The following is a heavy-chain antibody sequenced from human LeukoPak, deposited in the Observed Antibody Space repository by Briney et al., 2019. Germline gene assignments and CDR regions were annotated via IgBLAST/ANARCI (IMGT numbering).Heavy chain of an antibody. CDR3: AKDQGNDSTWLQFWYFDY. J-gene: IGHJ4*02. CDR1: GFTFSSYA. CDR2: ISGSGGST. D-gene: IGHD5-24*01. V-gene: IGHV3-23*01. Sequence: GGSLRLSYAASGFTFSSYAMSWVRQAPGKGLEWVSAISGSGGSTYYADSVKGRFTISRDNSKNTLYLQMNSLRAEDTAVYYCAKDQGNDSTWLQFWYFDYWGQGTLVTVSS.